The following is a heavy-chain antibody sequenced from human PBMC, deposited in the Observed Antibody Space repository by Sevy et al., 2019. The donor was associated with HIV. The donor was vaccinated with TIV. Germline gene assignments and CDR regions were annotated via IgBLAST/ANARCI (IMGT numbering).Heavy chain of an antibody. CDR1: GFTFSTST. CDR3: VRDGWNY. J-gene: IGHJ4*02. Sequence: GGSLRLSCAASGFTFSTSTMNWVRQAPVKGLEWVSLITNSSSYIFYADSVKGRFTISRDNAKNSLFLQMNSLRAEDTAVYYCVRDGWNYWGQGTLVTVSS. D-gene: IGHD2-15*01. CDR2: ITNSSSYI. V-gene: IGHV3-21*01.